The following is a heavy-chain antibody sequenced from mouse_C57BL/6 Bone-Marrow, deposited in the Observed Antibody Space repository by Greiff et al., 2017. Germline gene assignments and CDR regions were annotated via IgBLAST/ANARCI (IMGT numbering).Heavy chain of an antibody. CDR1: GFTFSSYG. CDR3: ASYGYDKTWFAY. J-gene: IGHJ3*01. Sequence: EVKLVESGGDLVKPGGSLKLSCAASGFTFSSYGMSWVRQTPDKRLEWVATISSGGSYTYYPDSVKGRFTISRDNAKNTLYLQMSSLKSEDTAMYYCASYGYDKTWFAYWGQGTLVTVSA. D-gene: IGHD2-2*01. CDR2: ISSGGSYT. V-gene: IGHV5-6*01.